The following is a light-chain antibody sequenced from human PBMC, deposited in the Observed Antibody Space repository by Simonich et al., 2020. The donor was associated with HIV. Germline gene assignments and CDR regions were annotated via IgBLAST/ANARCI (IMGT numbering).Light chain of an antibody. CDR3: QTWGTGIHVV. CDR1: SGHSSSA. V-gene: IGLV4-69*01. CDR2: LNSDGSH. J-gene: IGLJ2*01. Sequence: QLVLTQSPSASASLGASVKLTCTLSSGHSSSAIAWHQQQPEKGPRYLMKLNSDGSHSKGDGIPVRFSGSSSGAERYLTISSLQSEDEADYYCQTWGTGIHVVFGGGTKLTVL.